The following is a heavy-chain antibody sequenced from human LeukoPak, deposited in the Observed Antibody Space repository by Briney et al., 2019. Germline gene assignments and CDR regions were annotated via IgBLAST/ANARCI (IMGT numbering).Heavy chain of an antibody. D-gene: IGHD5-18*01. CDR1: GYTFTSYA. Sequence: GASVKVSCKASGYTFTSYAMNWVRQAPGQGLEWMGWINTNTGNPTYAQGFTGRFVFSLDTSVSTAYLQISSLKAEDTAVYYCARDDDPIQLWLYNAFDIWGQGTMVTVSS. J-gene: IGHJ3*02. CDR2: INTNTGNP. CDR3: ARDDDPIQLWLYNAFDI. V-gene: IGHV7-4-1*02.